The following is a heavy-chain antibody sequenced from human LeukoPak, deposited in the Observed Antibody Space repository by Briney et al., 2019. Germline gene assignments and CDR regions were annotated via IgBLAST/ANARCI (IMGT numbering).Heavy chain of an antibody. CDR1: GGSISISDYY. CDR3: ARDRYYYDSSARYFDY. Sequence: SETLSLTCTVSGGSISISDYYWGWIRQPPGKGLEWMGSMSYSGRTYYNPSLKSRVTVLLDTSKNQCSLKLNSVTAADTAVYYCARDRYYYDSSARYFDYWGQGTLVTVSS. J-gene: IGHJ4*02. D-gene: IGHD3-22*01. CDR2: MSYSGRT. V-gene: IGHV4-39*07.